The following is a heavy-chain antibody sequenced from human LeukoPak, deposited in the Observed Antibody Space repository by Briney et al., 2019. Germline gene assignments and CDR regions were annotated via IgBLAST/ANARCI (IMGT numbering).Heavy chain of an antibody. J-gene: IGHJ4*02. D-gene: IGHD3-22*01. V-gene: IGHV3-30*02. CDR2: VRYDGSNK. Sequence: PGGSLRLSCAASGFTFSSYSMNWVRQAPGKGLEWVAVVRYDGSNKYYADFVKGRFTISRDNSKNTLYLQMNSLRTEDTAIYYCASAITLAVGYCWGQGILVTVSS. CDR1: GFTFSSYS. CDR3: ASAITLAVGYC.